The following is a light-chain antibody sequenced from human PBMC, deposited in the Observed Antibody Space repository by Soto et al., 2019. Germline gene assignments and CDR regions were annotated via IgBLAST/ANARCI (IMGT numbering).Light chain of an antibody. CDR3: SSYTGSITPYV. Sequence: QSALTQPASVSGSPGQSITISCTGTSSDVGGYNSVSWYQQHPDKAPKLIIYEVSNRPSGVSGRFSGSKSGNTASLTISGLQAEDEAYYYCSSYTGSITPYVFGTGTKLTVL. V-gene: IGLV2-14*01. CDR2: EVS. J-gene: IGLJ1*01. CDR1: SSDVGGYNS.